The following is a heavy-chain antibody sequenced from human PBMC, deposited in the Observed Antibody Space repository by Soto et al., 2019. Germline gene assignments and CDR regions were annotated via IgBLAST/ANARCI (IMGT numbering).Heavy chain of an antibody. Sequence: QVQLVQSGAEVKKPGASVKVSCKTSGYMFTSYGISWVRQAPGQGLEWMGWISIYQNYKHSAQKFQGRVTLTADTSTTTACTELRSLTPDDTAVYYCARTWSASGMDVWGQGTTVTVPS. V-gene: IGHV1-18*04. CDR3: ARTWSASGMDV. CDR1: GYMFTSYG. J-gene: IGHJ6*01. D-gene: IGHD3-3*01. CDR2: ISIYQNYK.